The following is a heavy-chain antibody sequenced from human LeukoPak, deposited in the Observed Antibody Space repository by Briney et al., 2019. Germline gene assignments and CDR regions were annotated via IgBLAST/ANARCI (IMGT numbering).Heavy chain of an antibody. Sequence: GGSLRLSCAASGFTFSNYNMNWVRQAPGKGLEWVSSISGSSTYIFYADSVKGRFAISRDNAKNSLYLQMSSLRAEDTAVYYGARYSGTYRDYWGQGTLVTVSS. CDR2: ISGSSTYI. CDR3: ARYSGTYRDY. CDR1: GFTFSNYN. V-gene: IGHV3-21*01. J-gene: IGHJ4*02. D-gene: IGHD1-26*01.